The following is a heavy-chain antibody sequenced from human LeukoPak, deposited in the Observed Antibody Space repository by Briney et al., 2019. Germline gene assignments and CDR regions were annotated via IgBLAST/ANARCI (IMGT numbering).Heavy chain of an antibody. CDR3: ARSHDILTGYSSGHFDY. J-gene: IGHJ4*02. CDR2: INHSGST. V-gene: IGHV4-34*01. CDR1: GGSFSGYY. D-gene: IGHD3-9*01. Sequence: SETLSLTCAVYGGSFSGYYWSWIRQPPRKGLDWIGEINHSGSTNYIPSLKSRVTLSVDSSKNQFCLRLSSVTAADTAVYYCARSHDILTGYSSGHFDYWGQGTLVTVSS.